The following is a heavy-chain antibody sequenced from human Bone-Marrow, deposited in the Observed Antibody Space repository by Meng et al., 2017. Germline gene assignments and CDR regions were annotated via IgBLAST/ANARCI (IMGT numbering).Heavy chain of an antibody. V-gene: IGHV3-9*01. CDR2: ISWNSGSI. CDR1: GFTFVDYA. CDR3: AKDKEADGSSGWYYFDY. D-gene: IGHD6-19*01. Sequence: SLKISCAASGFTFVDYAMHWVRQAPGKGLEWVSGISWNSGSIGYADSVKGRFTISRDNAKNSLYLQMNSLRAEDTALYYCAKDKEADGSSGWYYFDYWGQGTLVTVSS. J-gene: IGHJ4*02.